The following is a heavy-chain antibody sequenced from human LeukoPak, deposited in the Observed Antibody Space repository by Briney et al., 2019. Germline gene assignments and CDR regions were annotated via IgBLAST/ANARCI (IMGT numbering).Heavy chain of an antibody. CDR2: IIPIFGTA. J-gene: IGHJ5*02. V-gene: IGHV1-69*01. CDR3: AREVVRGVTGFDP. Sequence: SVKVSCKASGGTFSSYAISWVRQATGQGLEWMGGIIPIFGTANYAQKFQGRVTITADESTSTAYMELSSLRSEDTAVYDCAREVVRGVTGFDPWGQGTLVTVSS. CDR1: GGTFSSYA. D-gene: IGHD3-10*01.